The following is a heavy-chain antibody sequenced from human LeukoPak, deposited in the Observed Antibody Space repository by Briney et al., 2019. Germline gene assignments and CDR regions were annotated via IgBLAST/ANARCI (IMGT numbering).Heavy chain of an antibody. J-gene: IGHJ4*02. CDR3: ADYRKPQGLDY. V-gene: IGHV3-23*01. D-gene: IGHD1-14*01. CDR1: EFPFSIYA. Sequence: PAGSLTLSCEVSEFPFSIYAMAWVRQAPGQGLEWVSAIDASGSDTYYTDSVKGRFTISRDNTKTTVYLQMNRLRVEDTAVYYCADYRKPQGLDYWGQGTLVTVSS. CDR2: IDASGSDT.